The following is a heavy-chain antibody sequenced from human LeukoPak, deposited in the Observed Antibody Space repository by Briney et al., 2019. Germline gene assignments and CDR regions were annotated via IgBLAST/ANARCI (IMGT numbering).Heavy chain of an antibody. Sequence: GGSLRLSCAASGFTFSDYWMSWVRQAPGKGLEWVANINQDGIEKYYVDSVKGRVITSRDNAKNSLYLQMNSLRAEDTAVYYCAKGVFASYNWNDDGPLDYWGQGTLVTVSS. CDR2: INQDGIEK. CDR3: AKGVFASYNWNDDGPLDY. V-gene: IGHV3-7*01. J-gene: IGHJ4*02. D-gene: IGHD1-1*01. CDR1: GFTFSDYW.